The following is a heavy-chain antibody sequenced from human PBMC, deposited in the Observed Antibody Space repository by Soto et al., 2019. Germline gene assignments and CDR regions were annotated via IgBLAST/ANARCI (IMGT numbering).Heavy chain of an antibody. Sequence: SETLSLTCVVSGGSFSDYLWTWIRQPPGKGLEWIGEINHSGSTDYNPSLKSRVTISVDTSKNQFSLRLSSVTAADTAVYFCARSAPGVARGYIGPKRVPGFDFWGQGTVVTVSS. V-gene: IGHV4-34*01. CDR2: INHSGST. D-gene: IGHD3-10*01. CDR3: ARSAPGVARGYIGPKRVPGFDF. J-gene: IGHJ3*01. CDR1: GGSFSDYL.